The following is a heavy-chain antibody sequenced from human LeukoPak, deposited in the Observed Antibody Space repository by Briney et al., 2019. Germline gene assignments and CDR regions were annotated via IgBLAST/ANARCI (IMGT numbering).Heavy chain of an antibody. J-gene: IGHJ4*02. V-gene: IGHV4-59*01. Sequence: PSETLSLTCTVSGGSISSYYWSWIRQPPGKGLEWIGYIYYSGSPNYNPSLKSRVNISVDTSKHQFSLKVSSVTAADTAVYFCAGGSTMIRGAADYWGQGTLVTVSS. D-gene: IGHD3-10*01. CDR3: AGGSTMIRGAADY. CDR2: IYYSGSP. CDR1: GGSISSYY.